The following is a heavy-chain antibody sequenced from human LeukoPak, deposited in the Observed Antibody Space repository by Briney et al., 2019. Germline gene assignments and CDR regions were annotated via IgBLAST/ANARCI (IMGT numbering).Heavy chain of an antibody. J-gene: IGHJ4*02. CDR3: ARTLYIASAPGGFDY. CDR2: INPKNAAT. CDR1: GYTFTGYY. Sequence: ASVKVSCKASGYTFTGYYIHWVRQAPGQGLEWMGWINPKNAATNYAQKFQGRVTMTRDTSTGTVYMEVNALRSDDTAVYYCARTLYIASAPGGFDYWGQGTLVTVSS. V-gene: IGHV1-2*02. D-gene: IGHD3-16*01.